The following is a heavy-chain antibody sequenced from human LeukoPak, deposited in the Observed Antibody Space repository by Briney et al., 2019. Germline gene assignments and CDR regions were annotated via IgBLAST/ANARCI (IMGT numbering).Heavy chain of an antibody. J-gene: IGHJ3*02. CDR3: ARAHYYYDSTSGAFDI. CDR1: GFTFSSYA. CDR2: ISSGSSSR. V-gene: IGHV3-48*01. D-gene: IGHD3-22*01. Sequence: GGSLRLSCAASGFTFSSYAMSWVRQAPGKGLEWVSYISSGSSSRYYADSVKGRFTISRDNAKNSLYLQMNSLRAEDTAVYYCARAHYYYDSTSGAFDIWGQGTMVTVSS.